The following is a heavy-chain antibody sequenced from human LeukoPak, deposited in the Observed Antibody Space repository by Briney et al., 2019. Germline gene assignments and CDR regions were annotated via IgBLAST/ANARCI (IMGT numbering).Heavy chain of an antibody. CDR1: GYTFTGYY. CDR3: ARYSSNWNDGFDY. J-gene: IGHJ4*02. Sequence: ASVKVSCKASGYTFTGYYMHWVRQAPGQGLEWMGWINPNSGGINYAQKFQGRVTMTRDTSISTAYMELSRLRSDDTAVYYCARYSSNWNDGFDYWGQGTLVTVSS. V-gene: IGHV1-2*02. D-gene: IGHD1-1*01. CDR2: INPNSGGI.